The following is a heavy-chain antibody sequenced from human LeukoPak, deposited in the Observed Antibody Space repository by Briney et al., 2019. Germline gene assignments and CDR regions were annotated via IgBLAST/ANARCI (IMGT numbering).Heavy chain of an antibody. CDR2: ISYDGSNK. V-gene: IGHV3-30*03. D-gene: IGHD6-13*01. CDR3: ARESWGRLYSSSWGFDY. J-gene: IGHJ4*02. CDR1: GFTFSSYG. Sequence: PGGSLRLSCAASGFTFSSYGMHWVRQAPGKGLEWVAVISYDGSNKYYADSVKGRSTISRDNSKNTLYLQMNSLRAEDTAVYYCARESWGRLYSSSWGFDYWGQGTLVTVSS.